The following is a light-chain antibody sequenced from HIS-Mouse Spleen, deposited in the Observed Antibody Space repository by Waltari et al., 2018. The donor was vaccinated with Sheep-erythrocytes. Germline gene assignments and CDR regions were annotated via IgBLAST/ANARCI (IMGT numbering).Light chain of an antibody. V-gene: IGLV3-10*01. CDR1: ALPKKY. CDR3: YSTDSSGNHRV. CDR2: EDS. J-gene: IGLJ2*01. Sequence: SYELTQPPSVSVSPGQTARITCSGDALPKKYAYWYQQKSGQAPVLVIYEDSKRPSGIPERFSGSSSGTTATLTISGAQVADEADYYCYSTDSSGNHRVFGGGTKLTVL.